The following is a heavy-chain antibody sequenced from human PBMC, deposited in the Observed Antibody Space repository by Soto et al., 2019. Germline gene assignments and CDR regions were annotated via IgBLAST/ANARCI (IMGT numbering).Heavy chain of an antibody. CDR2: INHSGST. CDR1: AGYFRGYY. V-gene: IGHV4-34*01. D-gene: IGHD1-26*01. Sequence: PSETMSLTCAVYAGYFRGYYWSWIRQPPAKGLEWIGEINHSGSTNYNPSLKSRVTISVDTSKNQFSLKLSSVTAADTAVYYCARVRCSGSYFGAYYYYGMDVWGQGTTVTVSS. CDR3: ARVRCSGSYFGAYYYYGMDV. J-gene: IGHJ6*02.